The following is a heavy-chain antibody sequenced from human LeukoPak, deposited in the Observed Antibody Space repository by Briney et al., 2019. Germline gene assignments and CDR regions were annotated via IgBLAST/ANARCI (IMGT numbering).Heavy chain of an antibody. V-gene: IGHV3-48*01. CDR1: GFTFSSYS. J-gene: IGHJ4*02. CDR3: ARGPPSQAWARYSSGWRIFDY. CDR2: ISSSSSTI. Sequence: GGSLRLSCAASGFTFSSYSMNWVRQAPGKGLEWVSYISSSSSTIYYADSVKGRFTISRDNAKNSLYLQMNSLRAEDTAVYYCARGPPSQAWARYSSGWRIFDYWGQGTLVTVSS. D-gene: IGHD6-19*01.